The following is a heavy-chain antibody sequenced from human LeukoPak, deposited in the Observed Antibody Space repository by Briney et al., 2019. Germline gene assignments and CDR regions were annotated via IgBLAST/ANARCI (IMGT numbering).Heavy chain of an antibody. D-gene: IGHD2-2*01. CDR3: ARKALGGSSDHDAFDI. J-gene: IGHJ3*02. V-gene: IGHV3-21*01. CDR1: GFTFSAYH. Sequence: GGSLRLSCAASGFTFSAYHMNWVRQAPGKGLEWVASISSSSSYTYYSDSVKGRFTISRENAKTSLDLQMNSLRAEDTAVYFCARKALGGSSDHDAFDIWGQGTMVTVSS. CDR2: ISSSSSYT.